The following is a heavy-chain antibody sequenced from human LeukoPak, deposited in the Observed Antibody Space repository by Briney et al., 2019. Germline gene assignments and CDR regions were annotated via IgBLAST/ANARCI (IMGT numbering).Heavy chain of an antibody. CDR3: ARTRYSDSSEYGVAY. V-gene: IGHV1-46*01. Sequence: VASVKVSCKSSGYIFTTYYIHWLRQAPGQGLEWMAIINPSAGSTTYAQRFQGRVTMTRETSTSTVYMELSSLRSEDTVVYYCARTRYSDSSEYGVAYWGQGTLVTVSS. CDR1: GYIFTTYY. CDR2: INPSAGST. D-gene: IGHD3-22*01. J-gene: IGHJ4*02.